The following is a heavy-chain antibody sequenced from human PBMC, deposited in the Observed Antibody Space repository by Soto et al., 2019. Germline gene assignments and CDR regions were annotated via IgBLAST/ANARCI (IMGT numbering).Heavy chain of an antibody. J-gene: IGHJ6*02. CDR2: TSAYNGNT. Sequence: QVQLVQSGAEVKKPGASVKVSCKASGYTFTSYGISWVRQAPGQGLEWMGWTSAYNGNTNYARKLQGRGTMTTDTSTSTAYMELRSLRSDDTAVYYCARRQWLVGGYYYGMDVWGQGTTVTVSS. CDR3: ARRQWLVGGYYYGMDV. CDR1: GYTFTSYG. V-gene: IGHV1-18*01. D-gene: IGHD6-19*01.